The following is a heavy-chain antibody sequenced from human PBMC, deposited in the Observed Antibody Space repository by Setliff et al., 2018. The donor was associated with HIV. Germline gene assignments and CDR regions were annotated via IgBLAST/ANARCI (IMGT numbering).Heavy chain of an antibody. V-gene: IGHV4-38-2*01. J-gene: IGHJ4*02. CDR3: ARRIYGNNPYFDY. CDR1: GYSISSGYY. CDR2: IYHNVIT. D-gene: IGHD4-17*01. Sequence: PSETLSLTCGVSGYSISSGYYWGWIRQPPGKGLEWIGSIYHNVITYYNPSLKSRVTISVDTSQNQFSLKLSSVTAADTAIYYCARRIYGNNPYFDYWSQGTLVTVSS.